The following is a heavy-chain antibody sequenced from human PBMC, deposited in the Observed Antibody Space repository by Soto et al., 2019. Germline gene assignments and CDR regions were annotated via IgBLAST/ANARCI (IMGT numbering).Heavy chain of an antibody. J-gene: IGHJ6*02. CDR1: GFIFRDYA. V-gene: IGHV3-23*01. Sequence: EVQLLESGGGLVQPGGSLRLSCAASGFIFRDYAMTWVRQAPGKGLEWVSAISLTGKQTYYADSVKGRFTVSRDNSKSTVYLQMDSLRVEDTAVYYCAKDRLGPLSGVMDVWGQGTTVTVSS. CDR3: AKDRLGPLSGVMDV. D-gene: IGHD3-16*01. CDR2: ISLTGKQT.